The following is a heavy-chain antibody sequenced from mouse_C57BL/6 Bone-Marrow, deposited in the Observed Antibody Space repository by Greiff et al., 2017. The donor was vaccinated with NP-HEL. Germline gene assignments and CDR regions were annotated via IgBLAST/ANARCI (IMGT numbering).Heavy chain of an antibody. CDR3: ARDGPFYYGRSHWYFDV. CDR2: ISDGGSYT. J-gene: IGHJ1*03. Sequence: EVKLVESGGGLVKPGGSLKLSCAASGFTFSSYAMSWVRQTPEKRLEWVATISDGGSYTYYPDNVKGRFTISRDNAKNNLYLQMSHLKSEDTAMYYCARDGPFYYGRSHWYFDVWGTGTTVTVSS. V-gene: IGHV5-4*01. D-gene: IGHD1-1*01. CDR1: GFTFSSYA.